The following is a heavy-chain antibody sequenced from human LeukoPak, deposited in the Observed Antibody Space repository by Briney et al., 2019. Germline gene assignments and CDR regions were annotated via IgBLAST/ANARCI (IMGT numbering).Heavy chain of an antibody. CDR3: ARVSVVVVSSADYYYYYGMDV. CDR2: MNPNSGNT. V-gene: IGHV1-8*02. CDR1: GYTFTSYA. D-gene: IGHD2-15*01. J-gene: IGHJ6*02. Sequence: ASVKVSCKASGYTFTSYAMHWVRQATGQGLEWMGWMNPNSGNTGYAQKFQGRVTMTRNTSISTAYMELSSLRSEDTAVYYCARVSVVVVSSADYYYYYGMDVWGQGTTVTVSS.